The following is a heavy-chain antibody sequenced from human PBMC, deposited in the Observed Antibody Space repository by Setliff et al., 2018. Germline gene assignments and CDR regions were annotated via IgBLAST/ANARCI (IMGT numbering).Heavy chain of an antibody. J-gene: IGHJ5*02. V-gene: IGHV4-30-4*08. Sequence: PSETLSLTCIVSGDSISTGDYYWSWIRQPPGKGLQWIGYIYYSGNTYYNPSLKGRVIIPVDTSKNQFSLRLSSVTAADTAFYYCARGGVLDNWFDPWGQGTLVTVSS. CDR1: GDSISTGDYY. CDR2: IYYSGNT. D-gene: IGHD3-16*01. CDR3: ARGGVLDNWFDP.